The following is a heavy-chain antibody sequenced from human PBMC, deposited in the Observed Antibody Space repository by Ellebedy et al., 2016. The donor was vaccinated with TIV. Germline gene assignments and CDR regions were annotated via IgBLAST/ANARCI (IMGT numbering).Heavy chain of an antibody. J-gene: IGHJ4*02. CDR3: ASEGPDSRTYLDYFDY. CDR1: GSTFGNFW. D-gene: IGHD3-22*01. Sequence: GESLKISXDASGSTFGNFWMHWVRQVPGKGLEWVSRVDSDGRGIDYATSVKGRFTISRDDAKSALYLQMDSLRVDDTAVYYCASEGPDSRTYLDYFDYWGRGTLVTVSS. V-gene: IGHV3-74*01. CDR2: VDSDGRGI.